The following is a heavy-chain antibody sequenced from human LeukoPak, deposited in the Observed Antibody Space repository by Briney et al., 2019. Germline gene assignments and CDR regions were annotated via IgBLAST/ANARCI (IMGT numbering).Heavy chain of an antibody. CDR2: IYYSGST. V-gene: IGHV4-39*01. J-gene: IGHJ4*02. CDR3: ASGYNGLDF. D-gene: IGHD5-12*01. CDR1: GGSTSSNSYY. Sequence: SETLSLTCTVSGGSTSSNSYYWGWIRQPPGKGLEWIGSIYYSGSTYYNPSLKSRVTISVDTSKYQFSLKLSSVTAADTAVYYCASGYNGLDFWGQGTLVTVSS.